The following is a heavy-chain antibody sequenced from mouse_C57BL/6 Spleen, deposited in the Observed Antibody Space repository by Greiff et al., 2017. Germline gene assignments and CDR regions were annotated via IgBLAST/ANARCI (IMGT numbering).Heavy chain of an antibody. CDR2: IDPSDSYT. V-gene: IGHV1-69*01. CDR1: GYTFTSYW. D-gene: IGHD1-1*01. J-gene: IGHJ1*03. CDR3: ARSRLRNFDV. Sequence: QVQLQQPGAELVMPGASVKLSCKASGYTFTSYWMHWVKQRPGQGLEWIGEIDPSDSYTNYNQKFKGKSTLTVDKSSSTAYMQLSSLTSEDSAVYYCARSRLRNFDVWGTGTTVTVSS.